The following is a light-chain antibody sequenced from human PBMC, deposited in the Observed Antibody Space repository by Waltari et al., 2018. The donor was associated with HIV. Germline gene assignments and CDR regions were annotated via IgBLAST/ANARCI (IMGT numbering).Light chain of an antibody. CDR3: AAWDDTLSGPD. V-gene: IGLV1-47*01. J-gene: IGLJ1*01. CDR2: RNN. CDR1: RSNIGSNY. Sequence: QSVLTQPPSASGTPGQRVTISCSGSRSNIGSNYVYWYQQLPGTAPKLLIYRNNERPSGVPDRVSGSKSGTSASLAISGPRSEDEADYYCAAWDDTLSGPDFGTGTKVTVL.